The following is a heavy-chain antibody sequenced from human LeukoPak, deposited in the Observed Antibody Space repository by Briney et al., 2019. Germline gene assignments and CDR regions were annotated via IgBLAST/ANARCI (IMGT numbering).Heavy chain of an antibody. CDR3: AREGIGYCSGGSCYPYYFDY. J-gene: IGHJ4*02. CDR1: GYTFTSYA. Sequence: ASGKVSCKASGYTFTSYAMNWVRQAPGQGLEWMGWINTNTGNPTYAQGFTGRFVFSLDTSVSTAYLQISSLKAEDTAVYYCAREGIGYCSGGSCYPYYFDYWGQGTLVTVSS. CDR2: INTNTGNP. V-gene: IGHV7-4-1*02. D-gene: IGHD2-15*01.